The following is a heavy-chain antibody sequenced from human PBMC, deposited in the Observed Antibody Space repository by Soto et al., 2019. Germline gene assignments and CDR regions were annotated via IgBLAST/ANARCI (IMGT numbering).Heavy chain of an antibody. CDR3: AKDAVYGDGLWLAAN. D-gene: IGHD2-21*02. V-gene: IGHV3-23*01. CDR2: MTGSGGDI. CDR1: GFTFSIYA. J-gene: IGHJ4*02. Sequence: EVQLLESGGGLVQPGESLRLSCAASGFTFSIYAMMWVRQSPGKGQEWVAGMTGSGGDIRYADSVKGRFTISKDNSKNTLYLQMNSLRAGDTAMYYCAKDAVYGDGLWLAANWGQGTLVTVSS.